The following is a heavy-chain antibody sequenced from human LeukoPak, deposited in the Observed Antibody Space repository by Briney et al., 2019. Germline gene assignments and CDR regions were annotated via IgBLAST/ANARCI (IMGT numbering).Heavy chain of an antibody. Sequence: PGGSLRLSCAASGFTFSSYEMNWVRQAPGKGLEWVSYISSSGSTIYYADSVRGRFTISRDNAKNSLYLQMNSLRAEDTAVYYCAELGITMVGGVWGKGTTVTISS. CDR2: ISSSGSTI. CDR3: AELGITMVGGV. D-gene: IGHD3-10*02. J-gene: IGHJ6*04. V-gene: IGHV3-48*03. CDR1: GFTFSSYE.